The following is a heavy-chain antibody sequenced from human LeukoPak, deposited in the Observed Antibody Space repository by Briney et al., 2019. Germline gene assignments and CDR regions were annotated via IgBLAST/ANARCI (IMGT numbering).Heavy chain of an antibody. Sequence: PRASVKVSCKASGGTFSSYAISWVRQAPGQGLEWMGGIIPIFGTANYAQKFQGRVTITADESTSTAYMELSSLRSEDTAVYYCAREDGYNPGLDYWGQGTLVTVSS. CDR2: IIPIFGTA. V-gene: IGHV1-69*13. CDR3: AREDGYNPGLDY. J-gene: IGHJ4*02. D-gene: IGHD5-24*01. CDR1: GGTFSSYA.